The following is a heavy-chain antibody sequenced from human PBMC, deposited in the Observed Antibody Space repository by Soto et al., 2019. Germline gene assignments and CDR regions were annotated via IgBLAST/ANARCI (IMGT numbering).Heavy chain of an antibody. CDR2: IYWNDEK. J-gene: IGHJ4*02. CDR1: GFSLTTSVVV. Sequence: SGPTLVNPTHTLTLTCTFSGFSLTTSVVVLVWSRQPPGKALEWLALIYWNDEKRYSPSLKSRLTITKDTSRNQVVLTMTNMDPVDTATYYCAHRLRWLANFDYWGQGTLVTVSS. D-gene: IGHD6-19*01. CDR3: AHRLRWLANFDY. V-gene: IGHV2-5*01.